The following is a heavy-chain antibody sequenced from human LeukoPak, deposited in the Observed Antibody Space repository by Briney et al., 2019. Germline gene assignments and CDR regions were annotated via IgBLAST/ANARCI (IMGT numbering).Heavy chain of an antibody. CDR1: GFTFSSYS. J-gene: IGHJ4*02. V-gene: IGHV3-21*01. Sequence: GGSLRLSCAASGFTFSSYSMTWVRQAPGKGLEWVSSISSSSSYIYYADSVKGRFTISRDNAKNSLYLQMNSLRAEDTAVYYCARGGYSSGWYHDWGQGTLVTVSS. CDR2: ISSSSSYI. CDR3: ARGGYSSGWYHD. D-gene: IGHD6-19*01.